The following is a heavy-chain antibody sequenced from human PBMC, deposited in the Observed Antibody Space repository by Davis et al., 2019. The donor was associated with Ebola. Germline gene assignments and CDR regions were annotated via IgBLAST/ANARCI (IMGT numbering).Heavy chain of an antibody. CDR1: GYIFISYG. D-gene: IGHD2-2*01. J-gene: IGHJ1*01. CDR3: TRGCSTTDCPGTPRLDEFFQH. V-gene: IGHV1-18*01. Sequence: AASVKVSCKTSGYIFISYGITWVRQAPGQGPEWVGWISPNNGDTRYAPKVQGRATMTTETSTSTVYMELRNLRSDDTAVYYCTRGCSTTDCPGTPRLDEFFQHWGQGTLVTVSS. CDR2: ISPNNGDT.